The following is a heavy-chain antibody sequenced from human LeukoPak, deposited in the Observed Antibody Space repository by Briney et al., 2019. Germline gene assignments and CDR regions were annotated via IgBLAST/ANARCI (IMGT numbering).Heavy chain of an antibody. CDR1: GYTFTGYY. Sequence: GASVKVSCKASGYTFTGYYMHWVRQAPGQGLEWMGWINPNSGGTNYAQKFQGRVTMTGDTSISTAYMELSRLRSDDTAVYYCARVRLQGWFGELFAGIQPTNYYYGMDVWGQGTTVTVSS. CDR2: INPNSGGT. CDR3: ARVRLQGWFGELFAGIQPTNYYYGMDV. V-gene: IGHV1-2*02. D-gene: IGHD3-10*01. J-gene: IGHJ6*02.